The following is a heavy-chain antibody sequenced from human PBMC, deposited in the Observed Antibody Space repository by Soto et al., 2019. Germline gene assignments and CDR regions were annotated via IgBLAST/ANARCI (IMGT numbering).Heavy chain of an antibody. CDR2: MYSNGDT. J-gene: IGHJ4*02. CDR1: GGSITSGTYF. Sequence: SETLSLTCTVSGGSITSGTYFWGWIRQAPGKGLEWIGSMYSNGDTYYKPSLKSRVTISVDTSKIQFSLKVTSVTAADTAVYNCGRQMYEKSFVSVFNYGGQEPRVPVPS. CDR3: GRQMYEKSFVSVFNY. D-gene: IGHD2-8*01. V-gene: IGHV4-39*01.